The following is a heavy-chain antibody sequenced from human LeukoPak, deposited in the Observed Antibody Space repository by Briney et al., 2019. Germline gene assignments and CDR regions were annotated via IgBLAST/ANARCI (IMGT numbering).Heavy chain of an antibody. CDR2: ISGSGGST. J-gene: IGHJ1*01. D-gene: IGHD3-9*01. V-gene: IGHV3-23*01. Sequence: PGGSLRLSWAASGFTFSSYAMSWVRQAPGKGLEWVSAISGSGGSTYYADSVKGRFTISRDNSKNTLYLQMNSLRAEDTAVYYCAKDSSYFDWLSAECFQHWGQGTLVTVSS. CDR3: AKDSSYFDWLSAECFQH. CDR1: GFTFSSYA.